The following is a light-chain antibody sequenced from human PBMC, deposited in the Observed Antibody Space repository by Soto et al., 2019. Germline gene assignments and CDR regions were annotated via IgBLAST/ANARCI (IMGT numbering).Light chain of an antibody. V-gene: IGKV3-11*01. CDR2: GAS. CDR1: QSVSTD. CDR3: QQRSNWLT. J-gene: IGKJ4*01. Sequence: EIVLTQSPATLSLSPGEGATLSFRASQSVSTDLAWYQHKPGQAPRLLIYGASNRATGVAARFSGSGSGTDFTLTISSLEPEDFAVYYCQQRSNWLTFGGGTKVDI.